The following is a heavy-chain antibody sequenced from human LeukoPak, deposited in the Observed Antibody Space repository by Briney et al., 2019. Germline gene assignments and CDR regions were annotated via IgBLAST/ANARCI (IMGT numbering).Heavy chain of an antibody. CDR2: MNPNSGNT. D-gene: IGHD5-12*01. Sequence: ASVKVSCKASGYTFTSYDINWVRQATGQGLEWMGWMNPNSGNTGYAQKFLGRVTMTRNTSISTAYMELSSLRSEDTAVYYCAREGYSGYEVWFDPWGQGTLVTVSS. J-gene: IGHJ5*02. CDR1: GYTFTSYD. V-gene: IGHV1-8*01. CDR3: AREGYSGYEVWFDP.